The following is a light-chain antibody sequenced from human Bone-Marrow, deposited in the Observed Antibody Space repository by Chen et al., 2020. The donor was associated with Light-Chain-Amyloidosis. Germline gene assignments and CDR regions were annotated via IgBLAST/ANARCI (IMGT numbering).Light chain of an antibody. CDR3: SSYTITNTLV. V-gene: IGLV2-14*01. CDR2: EVT. J-gene: IGLJ1*01. CDR1: SSDVGGDNH. Sequence: QSALTQPASVSGSPGQSITISCPGTSSDVGGDNHVSWYQQHPDKAPKLMIYEVTNRPSWVPDRFSGSKSDNTASLTISELQTEDEADYFCSSYTITNTLVFGSGTRVTVL.